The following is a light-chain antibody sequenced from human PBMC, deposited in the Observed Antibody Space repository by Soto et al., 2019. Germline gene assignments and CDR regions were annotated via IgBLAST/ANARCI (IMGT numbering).Light chain of an antibody. CDR3: QSYDSSLSAWV. J-gene: IGLJ3*02. V-gene: IGLV1-40*03. CDR2: GNI. CDR1: SSDVGGYNY. Sequence: QSALTQPASVSGSPGQSITISCTGTSSDVGGYNYVSWYKQLPGTAPKLLIYGNINRPSGVLDRFSGSKSGASASLAIAGLQADDEADYYCQSYDSSLSAWVFGGGTQLTVL.